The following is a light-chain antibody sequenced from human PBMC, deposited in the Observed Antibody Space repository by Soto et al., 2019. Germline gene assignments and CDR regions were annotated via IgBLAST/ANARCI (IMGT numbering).Light chain of an antibody. CDR3: HQYGSPTLT. Sequence: EIVLTQSPGTLSLSPGDTAALSCRASQSVSSRYLAWYQQKPGQAPRLLIYGASSRASGIPDRFSGSGSGADFTLSITRLEREGFAQCKCHQYGSPTLTFGRGTRVEIK. CDR1: QSVSSRY. J-gene: IGKJ5*01. V-gene: IGKV3-20*01. CDR2: GAS.